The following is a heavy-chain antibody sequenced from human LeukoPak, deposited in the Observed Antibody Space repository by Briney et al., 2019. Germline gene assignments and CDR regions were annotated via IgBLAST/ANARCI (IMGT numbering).Heavy chain of an antibody. CDR3: ARAYCSSTSCFG. CDR1: GFMFSSWR. Sequence: GGSLRLSCAASGFMFSSWRMLWFRRPPGKGLEWVSSISYSSRARYYADSVKGRFTISRDNFKDSLYLQMDSLRAEDTAVYYCARAYCSSTSCFGWGQGTLVTVSS. V-gene: IGHV3-48*01. D-gene: IGHD2-2*01. J-gene: IGHJ4*02. CDR2: ISYSSRAR.